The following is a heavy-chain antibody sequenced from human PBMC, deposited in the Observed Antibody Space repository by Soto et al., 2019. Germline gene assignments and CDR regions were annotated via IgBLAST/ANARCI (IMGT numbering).Heavy chain of an antibody. D-gene: IGHD6-19*01. CDR1: AFTFNSYW. V-gene: IGHV3-74*01. CDR3: ARRIAVAGTYDH. CDR2: IDGDGTTT. J-gene: IGHJ4*02. Sequence: GGSLRLSCSPSAFTFNSYWIHWFRQVPGKGLECVSRIDGDGTTTHYADSVKGRFTISRDNAKNTLYLQMNSLRAEDSAVYLCARRIAVAGTYDHWGQGTLVAVSS.